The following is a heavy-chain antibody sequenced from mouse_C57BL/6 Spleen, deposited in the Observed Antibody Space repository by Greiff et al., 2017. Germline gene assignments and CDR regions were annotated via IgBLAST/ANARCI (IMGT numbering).Heavy chain of an antibody. CDR2: IDPENGDT. Sequence: VQLQQSGAELVRPGASVKLSCTASGFNIKDDYMHWVKQRPEQGLEWIGWIDPENGDTEYASKFQGKATITADTSSNTAYLQLSSLTSEDTAVYYWTTWAGGPTVRIDYWGQGTTLTVSS. V-gene: IGHV14-4*01. CDR1: GFNIKDDY. CDR3: TTWAGGPTVRIDY. D-gene: IGHD1-1*01. J-gene: IGHJ2*01.